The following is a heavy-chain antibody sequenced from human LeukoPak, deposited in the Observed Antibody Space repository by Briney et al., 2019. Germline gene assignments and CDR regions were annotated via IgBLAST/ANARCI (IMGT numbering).Heavy chain of an antibody. CDR1: GFTFSSYE. CDR2: ISSSGSTI. J-gene: IGHJ4*02. Sequence: PGGSLRLSCAASGFTFSSYEMNWVRQAPGKGLEWVSYISSSGSTIYYADSVKGRFTISRDNAKNSLYLQMNSLRAEDTAVYYCARDSHHGDYVWIVGYWGQGALVTVSS. V-gene: IGHV3-48*03. D-gene: IGHD4-17*01. CDR3: ARDSHHGDYVWIVGY.